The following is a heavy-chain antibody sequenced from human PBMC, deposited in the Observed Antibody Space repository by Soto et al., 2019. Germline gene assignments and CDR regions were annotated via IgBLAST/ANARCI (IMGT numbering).Heavy chain of an antibody. J-gene: IGHJ6*02. CDR3: ARDDEYSGNGMDV. D-gene: IGHD3-10*01. V-gene: IGHV3-33*01. CDR1: GFTFSNYG. CDR2: ILNDGSNR. Sequence: QVQLVESGGGVVQPGRSLRLSCAASGFTFSNYGMHWVRQAPGKGLEWVAVILNDGSNRYHADSVKDRFTISRDNSKNTLYLQMNSLRAEDTAVYYCARDDEYSGNGMDVWGQGTTV.